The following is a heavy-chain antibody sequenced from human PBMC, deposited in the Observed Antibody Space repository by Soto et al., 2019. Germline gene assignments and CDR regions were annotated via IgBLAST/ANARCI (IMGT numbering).Heavy chain of an antibody. CDR3: YILDGFHYYGMDV. CDR1: GFTFSNYA. Sequence: PGGSLRLSCAVSGFTFSNYAMHWVRQAPGKGLEWVTLMSFDGNNKYYADSVKGRFTISRDNSKNTLYLQMNSLRAEDTAVYYCYILDGFHYYGMDVWGQGTTVTVSS. CDR2: MSFDGNNK. V-gene: IGHV3-30-3*01. J-gene: IGHJ6*02. D-gene: IGHD3-9*01.